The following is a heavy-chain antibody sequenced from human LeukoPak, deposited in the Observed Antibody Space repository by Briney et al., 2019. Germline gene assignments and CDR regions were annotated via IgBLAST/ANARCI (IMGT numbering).Heavy chain of an antibody. CDR2: INHNGNVN. CDR3: ARRGSYGSYYLDY. CDR1: GFTFSSYW. D-gene: IGHD1-26*01. J-gene: IGHJ4*02. V-gene: IGHV3-7*01. Sequence: PGGSPRLSCAASGFTFSSYWMNWARQAPGKGLEWVASINHNGNVNYYVDSVKGRFTISRDNAKNSLYLQMSNLRAEDTAVYYCARRGSYGSYYLDYWGQGTLVTVSS.